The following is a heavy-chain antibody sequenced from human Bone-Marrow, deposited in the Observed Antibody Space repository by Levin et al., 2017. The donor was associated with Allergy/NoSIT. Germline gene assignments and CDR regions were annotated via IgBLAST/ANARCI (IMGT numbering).Heavy chain of an antibody. J-gene: IGHJ2*01. CDR1: GFTFSDHY. CDR3: ARSPVSDWLGDFDL. Sequence: PGGSLRLSCAASGFTFSDHYMDWVRQAPGKGLEWVGRTRNKANSHTTEYAASVKGRFTISRDDSKNSLYLQMNSLKTEDTAVYYCARSPVSDWLGDFDLWGRGTLVTVSS. D-gene: IGHD3-9*01. CDR2: TRNKANSHTT. V-gene: IGHV3-72*01.